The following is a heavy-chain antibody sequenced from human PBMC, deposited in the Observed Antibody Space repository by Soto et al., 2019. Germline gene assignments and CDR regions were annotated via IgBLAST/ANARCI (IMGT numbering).Heavy chain of an antibody. CDR1: GYTFPNYD. Sequence: QVQLVQSGAEVKKPGASVKVSCKASGYTFPNYDINWVRQATGQGLEWMGWMNPNTGNTGYSQKFQGRVAMTRNTSISTAYMELSGLRFEDTAVYYCARSLRYCSSPSCLYYFDYWGQGTLVTVSS. J-gene: IGHJ4*02. V-gene: IGHV1-8*01. D-gene: IGHD2-2*01. CDR3: ARSLRYCSSPSCLYYFDY. CDR2: MNPNTGNT.